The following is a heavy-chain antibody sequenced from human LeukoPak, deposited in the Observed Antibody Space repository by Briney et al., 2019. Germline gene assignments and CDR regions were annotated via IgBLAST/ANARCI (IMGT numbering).Heavy chain of an antibody. CDR1: GGSFSGYY. CDR2: INHSGST. CDR3: ARCRSGYDILTGYYSQIYWFDP. Sequence: SETLSLTCAVYGGSFSGYYWSWIRQPPGKGLEWIGEINHSGSTNYNPSLRSRVTISVDTSKNQFSLKLSSVTAADTAVYYCARCRSGYDILTGYYSQIYWFDPWGQGTLVTVSS. J-gene: IGHJ5*02. D-gene: IGHD3-9*01. V-gene: IGHV4-34*01.